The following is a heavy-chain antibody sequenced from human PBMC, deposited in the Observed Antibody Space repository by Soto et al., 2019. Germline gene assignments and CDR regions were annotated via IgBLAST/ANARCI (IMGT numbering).Heavy chain of an antibody. J-gene: IGHJ4*02. V-gene: IGHV4-30-4*01. CDR1: GGSINSGSYY. D-gene: IGHD3-3*01. CDR3: ARGPTDFLIGLWYFDS. CDR2: IYYDGCT. Sequence: QVQLQESGPGLVKPSQTLSLTCSVSGGSINSGSYYCNWIRQPPGKGLEWFGYIYYDGCTYYHPSLESRVTISVHTSKYQFSLKLSSVTAADTAVYYCARGPTDFLIGLWYFDSWGQGTLVTVSS.